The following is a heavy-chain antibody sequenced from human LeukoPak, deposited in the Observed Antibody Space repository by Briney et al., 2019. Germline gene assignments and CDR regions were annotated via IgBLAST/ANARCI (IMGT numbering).Heavy chain of an antibody. CDR3: ARLYNWIDDY. V-gene: IGHV1-18*01. CDR2: ISTYSANT. J-gene: IGHJ4*02. CDR1: GYTFTSYG. D-gene: IGHD1-1*01. Sequence: ASVKVSCKASGYTFTSYGISWVRQAPGQGLEWMGWISTYSANTNYAQKFQGRVTMTTDTAASTVYMELRSLRSDDTAFYYCARLYNWIDDYWDQGTLVTVSS.